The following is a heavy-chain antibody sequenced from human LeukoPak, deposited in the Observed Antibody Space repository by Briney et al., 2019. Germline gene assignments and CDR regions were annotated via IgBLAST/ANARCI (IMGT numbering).Heavy chain of an antibody. CDR3: ARGRARLELGY. CDR1: GYTFSSYG. D-gene: IGHD1-1*01. J-gene: IGHJ4*02. CDR2: MNPNSGNT. Sequence: GASVKVSCKAFGYTFSSYGITWVRQAPGQGLEWMGWMNPNSGNTGYAQKFQGRVTMTRNTSISTAYMELSSLRSEDTAVYYCARGRARLELGYWGQGTLVTVSS. V-gene: IGHV1-8*02.